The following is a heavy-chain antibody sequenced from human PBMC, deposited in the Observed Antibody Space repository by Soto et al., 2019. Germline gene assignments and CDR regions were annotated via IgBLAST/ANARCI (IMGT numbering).Heavy chain of an antibody. Sequence: QVQLQQWGAGLLKPSETLSLTCAVYGGSFSGYYWSWIRQPPGKGLEWIGDINHSGSTNYNPSLKRRVTISVDTSKNQFSLKLSSVTAADTAVYYCARGHDYGDYDWGYWGQGTLVTVSS. CDR2: INHSGST. CDR3: ARGHDYGDYDWGY. CDR1: GGSFSGYY. J-gene: IGHJ4*02. V-gene: IGHV4-34*01. D-gene: IGHD4-17*01.